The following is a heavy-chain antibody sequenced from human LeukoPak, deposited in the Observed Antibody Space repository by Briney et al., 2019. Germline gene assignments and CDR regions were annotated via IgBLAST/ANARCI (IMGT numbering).Heavy chain of an antibody. J-gene: IGHJ3*02. D-gene: IGHD6-6*01. V-gene: IGHV3-33*06. CDR2: IWYDGSNK. Sequence: GGSLRLSCAASGFTFSSYGMHWVRQAPGKGLEWVAVIWYDGSNKYYADSVKGRFTIFRDNSKNTLYLQMNSLRAEDTAVYYCAKHGIAARWGAFDIWGQGTMVTVSS. CDR3: AKHGIAARWGAFDI. CDR1: GFTFSSYG.